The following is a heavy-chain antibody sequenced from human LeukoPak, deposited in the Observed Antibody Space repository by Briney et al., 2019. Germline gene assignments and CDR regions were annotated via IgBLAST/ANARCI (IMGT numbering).Heavy chain of an antibody. D-gene: IGHD3-22*01. CDR1: GGTFSSYA. Sequence: SVKVPCKASGGTFSSYAISWVRQAPGQGLEWMGGIIPIFGTANYAQKFQGRVTITADESTSTAYMELSSLRSEDTAVYYCARGFYYDSSGYLPYYFDYWGQGTLVTVSS. CDR3: ARGFYYDSSGYLPYYFDY. J-gene: IGHJ4*02. CDR2: IIPIFGTA. V-gene: IGHV1-69*13.